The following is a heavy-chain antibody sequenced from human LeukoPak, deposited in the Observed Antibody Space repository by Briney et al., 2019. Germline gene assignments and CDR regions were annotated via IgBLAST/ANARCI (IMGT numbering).Heavy chain of an antibody. D-gene: IGHD6-6*01. CDR1: GITFSSYA. Sequence: GGSLRLSCAASGITFSSYAMSWVRQAPGKGLEWVSAISGSGGSTYYADSVKGRFTISRDNSKNTLYLHMNSLRAEDTAVYYCAKKYSNAWSFDHWGQGTLVTVSS. CDR2: ISGSGGST. CDR3: AKKYSNAWSFDH. J-gene: IGHJ4*02. V-gene: IGHV3-23*01.